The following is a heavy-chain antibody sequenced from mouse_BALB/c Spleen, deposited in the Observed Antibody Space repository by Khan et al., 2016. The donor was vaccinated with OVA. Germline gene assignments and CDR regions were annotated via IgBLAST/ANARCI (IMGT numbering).Heavy chain of an antibody. V-gene: IGHV3-2*02. D-gene: IGHD2-3*01. CDR3: ARDGSRCNDAMDY. CDR2: ISSSGST. J-gene: IGHJ4*01. CDR1: GYSITSDYA. Sequence: EVELVESGPGLVKPSQSLSLTCTVTGYSITSDYAWNWIRQFPGNKLEWMGYISSSGSTNYNPALKSRISITLDTSKNQFFLQLNSVTTEDTATYYCARDGSRCNDAMDYWGQGTSVTVSS.